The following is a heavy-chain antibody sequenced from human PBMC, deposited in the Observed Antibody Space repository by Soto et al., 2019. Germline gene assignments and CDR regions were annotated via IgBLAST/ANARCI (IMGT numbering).Heavy chain of an antibody. Sequence: ASETLSLTCTVSGGSISSNYWTWIRQPPGKGLEWIGYVYNSGSTNYNPSLKSRVTISEDTSKSQFSLKVNSMTAADTAVYYCARYRREAVAGYTLDNWGQGLLVTVSS. CDR3: ARYRREAVAGYTLDN. J-gene: IGHJ4*02. CDR2: VYNSGST. V-gene: IGHV4-59*01. CDR1: GGSISSNY. D-gene: IGHD6-13*01.